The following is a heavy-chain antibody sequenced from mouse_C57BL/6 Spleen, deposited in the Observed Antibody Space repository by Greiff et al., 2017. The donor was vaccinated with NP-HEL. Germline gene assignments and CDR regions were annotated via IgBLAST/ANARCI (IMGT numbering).Heavy chain of an antibody. D-gene: IGHD1-1*01. J-gene: IGHJ2*01. CDR2: IDPSDSYT. V-gene: IGHV1-50*01. Sequence: QVQLKQPGAELVKPGASVKLSCKASGYTFTSYWMQWVKQRPGQGLEWIGEIDPSDSYTNYNQKFKGKATLTVDTSSSTAYMQLSSLTSEDSAVYYCARGLGLLNLDYWGQGTTLTVSS. CDR1: GYTFTSYW. CDR3: ARGLGLLNLDY.